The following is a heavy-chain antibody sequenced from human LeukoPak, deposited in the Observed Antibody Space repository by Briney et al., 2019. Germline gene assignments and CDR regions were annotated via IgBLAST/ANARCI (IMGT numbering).Heavy chain of an antibody. J-gene: IGHJ4*02. CDR1: GGPISSGSYY. CDR2: IYTSGST. CDR3: ARYYYGSGNH. V-gene: IGHV4-61*02. Sequence: SETLSLTCTVSGGPISSGSYYWSWIRQPAGKGLEWIGRIYTSGSTNYNPSLKSRVTISVDTSKNQFSLKLSSVTAADTAVYYCARYYYGSGNHWGQGTLVTVSS. D-gene: IGHD3-10*01.